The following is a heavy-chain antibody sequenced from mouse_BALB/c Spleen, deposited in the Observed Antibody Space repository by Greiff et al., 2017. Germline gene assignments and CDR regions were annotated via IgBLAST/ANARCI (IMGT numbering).Heavy chain of an antibody. CDR1: GFTFSDFY. CDR3: ARDILAYYRYDGFAY. CDR2: SRNKANDYTT. Sequence: EVQVVESGGGLVQPGGSLRLSCATSGFTFSDFYMEWVRQPPGKRLEWIAASRNKANDYTTEYSASVKGRFIVSRDTSQSILYLQMNALRAEDTAIYYCARDILAYYRYDGFAYWGQGTLVTVSA. D-gene: IGHD2-14*01. V-gene: IGHV7-1*02. J-gene: IGHJ3*01.